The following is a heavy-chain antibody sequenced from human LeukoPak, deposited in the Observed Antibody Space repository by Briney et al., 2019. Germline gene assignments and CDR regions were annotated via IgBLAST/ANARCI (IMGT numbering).Heavy chain of an antibody. CDR2: ISFDGKIE. CDR3: ALYGAYFAF. CDR1: GFRFSDYG. J-gene: IGHJ4*01. Sequence: PGRSLRLSCTGSGFRFSDYGIHWVRLVPGKGVEWVAVISFDGKIETYADSVKGRFTISKDCSTDTLNLDMNIVRPDDTAIYYCALYGAYFAFWGHGTLVTVSS. D-gene: IGHD4-17*01. V-gene: IGHV3-30*03.